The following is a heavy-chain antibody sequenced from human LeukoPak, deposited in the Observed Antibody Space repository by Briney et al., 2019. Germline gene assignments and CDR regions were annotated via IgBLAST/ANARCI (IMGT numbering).Heavy chain of an antibody. D-gene: IGHD3-10*01. V-gene: IGHV3-74*01. CDR1: GFTFSRHW. Sequence: GGSLRLSCAASGFTFSRHWMHWVRQAPGKGLVWVSRSNADGSITGYADSVKGRFTISRDNAKNTLYLQMYSLRAEDTAVYYCARGSSVTGDYTMDVWGQGTTVTVSS. CDR2: SNADGSIT. J-gene: IGHJ6*02. CDR3: ARGSSVTGDYTMDV.